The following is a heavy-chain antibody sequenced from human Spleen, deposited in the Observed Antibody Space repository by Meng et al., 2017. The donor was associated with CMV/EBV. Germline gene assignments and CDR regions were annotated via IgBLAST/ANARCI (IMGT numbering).Heavy chain of an antibody. CDR2: IYWNDDK. CDR1: GFSLSTSGVG. Sequence: SGPTLVKPTQTLTLTCTFSGFSLSTSGVGVGWIRQPPGKALEWLALIYWNDDKRYSPSLKSRLTITKDTSKNQVVLTMTNMDPVDTATHYCAHGTYYYGSGSYYNVIITPRAIVGSWFDPWGQGTLVTVSS. V-gene: IGHV2-5*01. CDR3: AHGTYYYGSGSYYNVIITPRAIVGSWFDP. J-gene: IGHJ5*02. D-gene: IGHD3-10*01.